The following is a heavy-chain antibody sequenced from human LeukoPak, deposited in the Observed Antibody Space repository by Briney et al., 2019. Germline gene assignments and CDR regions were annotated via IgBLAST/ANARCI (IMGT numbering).Heavy chain of an antibody. D-gene: IGHD6-19*01. CDR1: GFTFSSYW. CDR2: INSDGGST. CDR3: AREVAVAAFDI. J-gene: IGHJ3*02. Sequence: GGSLRLSCAASGFTFSSYWMHWVRQAPGKGLMWVSRINSDGGSTSYADSVKGRFTISRDNAKNTLYLQMNSLRAEDTAVYYCAREVAVAAFDIWGQGTMVTVSS. V-gene: IGHV3-74*01.